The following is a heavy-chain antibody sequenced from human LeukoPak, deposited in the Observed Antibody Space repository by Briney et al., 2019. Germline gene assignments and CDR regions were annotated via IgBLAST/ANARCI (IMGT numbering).Heavy chain of an antibody. V-gene: IGHV5-51*01. J-gene: IGHJ4*02. Sequence: GESLKISCKGSGYSFTSDWIGWVRQMPGKGLEWMGIIYPGDSDTRYSPSFQGQVTISADKSINTAYLQWSSLKASDTAMYFCARRDSHSWYVDYWGQGTLVTVSS. D-gene: IGHD6-13*01. CDR1: GYSFTSDW. CDR3: ARRDSHSWYVDY. CDR2: IYPGDSDT.